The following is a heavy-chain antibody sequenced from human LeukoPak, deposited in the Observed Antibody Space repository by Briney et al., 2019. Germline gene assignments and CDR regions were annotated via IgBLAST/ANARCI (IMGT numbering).Heavy chain of an antibody. CDR1: GFTFSSYS. V-gene: IGHV3-21*01. CDR2: ISSSSSYI. CDR3: ARGSGWFLFDY. D-gene: IGHD6-19*01. Sequence: GGSLRLSCAASGFTFSSYSMNWVRQAPGKGLEWVSSISSSSSYIYYADSVKGRFTISRDNAKNSLYLQMNSLRAEDTAVYYCARGSGWFLFDYWGQGTLVTVSS. J-gene: IGHJ4*02.